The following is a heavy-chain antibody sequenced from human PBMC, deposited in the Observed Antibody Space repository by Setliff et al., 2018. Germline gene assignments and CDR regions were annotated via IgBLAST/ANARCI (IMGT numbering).Heavy chain of an antibody. CDR2: IIPIFGTA. D-gene: IGHD3-16*01. V-gene: IGHV1-69*13. Sequence: SVKVSCKASGGTFSSYAISWVRQAPGQGLEWMGGIIPIFGTANYAQKFQGRVTITADESTSTGYMELRSLRSDDTAVYYCARELRSPYWHLDSWGQGTQVTVSS. J-gene: IGHJ5*01. CDR1: GGTFSSYA. CDR3: ARELRSPYWHLDS.